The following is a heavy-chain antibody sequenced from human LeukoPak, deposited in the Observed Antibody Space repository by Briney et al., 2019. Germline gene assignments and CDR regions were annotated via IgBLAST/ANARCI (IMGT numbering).Heavy chain of an antibody. Sequence: PSETLSLTCTVSGGSISSSSYYWGWIRQPPGKGLEWIGSIHYSGSTYYNASLKSRVTISVNTSKNQFSLKLSSVTAADTAVYFCTREGLGIESFDYWGQGTLVTVSS. CDR2: IHYSGST. CDR1: GGSISSSSYY. J-gene: IGHJ4*02. D-gene: IGHD7-27*01. CDR3: TREGLGIESFDY. V-gene: IGHV4-39*07.